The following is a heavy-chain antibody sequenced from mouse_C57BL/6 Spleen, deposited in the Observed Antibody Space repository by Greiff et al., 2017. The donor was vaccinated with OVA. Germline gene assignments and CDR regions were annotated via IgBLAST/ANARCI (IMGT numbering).Heavy chain of an antibody. CDR2: IYPGSGST. CDR3: ARGYYGSSYYFDY. V-gene: IGHV1-55*01. CDR1: GYTFTSYW. J-gene: IGHJ2*01. D-gene: IGHD1-1*01. Sequence: VQLQQPGAELVKPGASVKMSCKASGYTFTSYWITWVKQRPGQGLEWIGDIYPGSGSTNYNEKFKSKATLTVDTSSSTAYMQLSSLTSEDSAVYYRARGYYGSSYYFDYWGQGTTLTVSS.